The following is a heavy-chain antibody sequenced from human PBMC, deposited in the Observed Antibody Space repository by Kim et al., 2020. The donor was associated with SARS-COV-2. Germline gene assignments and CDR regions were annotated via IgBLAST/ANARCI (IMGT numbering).Heavy chain of an antibody. Sequence: SETLSLTCTVSGGSISSSSYYWGWIRQPPGKGLEWIGSIYYSGSTYYNPSLKSRVTISVDTSKNQFSLKLSSVTAADTAVYYCARTAWIVGATTLFDYWGQGTLVTVSS. CDR1: GGSISSSSYY. CDR2: IYYSGST. J-gene: IGHJ4*02. V-gene: IGHV4-39*01. CDR3: ARTAWIVGATTLFDY. D-gene: IGHD1-26*01.